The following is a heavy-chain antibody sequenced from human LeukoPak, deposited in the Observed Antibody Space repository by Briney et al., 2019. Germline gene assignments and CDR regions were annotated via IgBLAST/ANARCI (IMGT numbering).Heavy chain of an antibody. CDR3: VRPYSSSWYLLDY. V-gene: IGHV3-33*01. D-gene: IGHD6-13*01. CDR2: IWYDGSNK. J-gene: IGHJ4*02. CDR1: GFSFSTYV. Sequence: PGRSLRLSCAASGFSFSTYVMHWVRQAPGKGLEWVAVIWYDGSNKYYADSVKGRFTISRDNSKNTLHLQMNSLRAEDTAVYYCVRPYSSSWYLLDYWGLGTLVTVSS.